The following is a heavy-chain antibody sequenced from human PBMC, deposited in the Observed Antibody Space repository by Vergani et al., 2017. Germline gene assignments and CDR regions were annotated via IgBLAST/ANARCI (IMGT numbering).Heavy chain of an antibody. CDR1: GGPISSGGYY. CDR2: IYYSGST. D-gene: IGHD2-2*01. CDR3: AREVVPAASFDY. V-gene: IGHV4-31*03. J-gene: IGHJ4*02. Sequence: QLQLQESGPGLVKPSQTLSLTCTVSGGPISSGGYYWSWIRQHPGKGLEWIGYIYYSGSTYYNPSLKSRVTISVDTAKNQFSLKLSSVTAADTAVYYCAREVVPAASFDYWGQGTLVTVSS.